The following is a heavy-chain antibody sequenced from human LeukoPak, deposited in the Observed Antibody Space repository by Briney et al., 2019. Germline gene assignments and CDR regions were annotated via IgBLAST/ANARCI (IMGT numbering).Heavy chain of an antibody. CDR1: GFTFSNAW. CDR2: IKSKTDGGTT. Sequence: PGGSLRLSCVASGFTFSNAWVTWVRQAPGKGLEWVGRIKSKTDGGTTDYAAPVKGRFTISRDDSKNTLYLQMNSLKTEDTAVYYCTTDLRGYSYGRGVPGGFDYWGQGTLVTVSS. J-gene: IGHJ4*02. D-gene: IGHD5-18*01. CDR3: TTDLRGYSYGRGVPGGFDY. V-gene: IGHV3-15*01.